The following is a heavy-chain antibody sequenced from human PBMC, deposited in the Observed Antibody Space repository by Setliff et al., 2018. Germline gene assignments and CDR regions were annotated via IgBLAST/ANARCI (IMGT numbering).Heavy chain of an antibody. CDR3: ARNGGLDY. CDR1: GFTFNTYW. D-gene: IGHD2-8*01. CDR2: IKQDGSEK. J-gene: IGHJ4*02. Sequence: PGGSLRLSCAGSGFTFNTYWMTWVRRAPGKGLEWVAIIKQDGSEKYYVDSVKGRFTISRDNTRNSLYLQMNSLRAEDTAVYYCARNGGLDYWGQGALVTVSS. V-gene: IGHV3-7*01.